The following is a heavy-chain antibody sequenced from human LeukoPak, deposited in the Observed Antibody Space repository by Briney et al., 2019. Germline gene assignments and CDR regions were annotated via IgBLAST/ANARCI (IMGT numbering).Heavy chain of an antibody. Sequence: PGGSLRLSCVASGFTFRNYAVHWVRQAPGKGLEWVAVISYDGSNKYYADSVRGRFTISRDNSKNTLYLQMSSLRAEDTAVYYCVKVSDGDYVDYWGQGTLVTVSS. CDR2: ISYDGSNK. J-gene: IGHJ4*02. CDR1: GFTFRNYA. CDR3: VKVSDGDYVDY. V-gene: IGHV3-30*14. D-gene: IGHD4-17*01.